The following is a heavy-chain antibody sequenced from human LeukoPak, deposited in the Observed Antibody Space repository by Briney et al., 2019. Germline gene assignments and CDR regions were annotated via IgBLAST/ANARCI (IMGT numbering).Heavy chain of an antibody. CDR1: GFTFSSYA. J-gene: IGHJ6*03. CDR3: AKLVSSTYYYYYYMDV. D-gene: IGHD2-21*01. Sequence: GGSLRLSCAASGFTFSSYAMSWVRQAPGKGLEWVSAISGSGGSTYYADSVKGRFTISRDNSKNTLYQQMNSLRAEDTAVYYCAKLVSSTYYYYYYMDVWGKGTTVTVSS. CDR2: ISGSGGST. V-gene: IGHV3-23*01.